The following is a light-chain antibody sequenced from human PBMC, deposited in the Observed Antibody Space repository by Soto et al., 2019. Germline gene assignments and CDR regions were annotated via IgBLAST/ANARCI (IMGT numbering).Light chain of an antibody. J-gene: IGLJ1*01. CDR2: EVT. Sequence: QSALTQPASVSGSPGQSITISCTGTSSDVGAYNFVSWYQQHPGTVPKLLIYEVTNRPSGVSHRFSGSKSGNTASLTISGLQAEDEADYYCYSYTTASTYVFGTGTNVTVL. CDR3: YSYTTASTYV. CDR1: SSDVGAYNF. V-gene: IGLV2-14*01.